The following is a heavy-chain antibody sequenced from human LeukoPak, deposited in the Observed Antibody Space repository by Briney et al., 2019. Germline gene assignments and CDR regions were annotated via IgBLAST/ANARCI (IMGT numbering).Heavy chain of an antibody. V-gene: IGHV3-7*04. CDR2: IKEDGSEK. CDR1: GFTFSSYW. J-gene: IGHJ4*02. CDR3: ARDEY. Sequence: PGGSLRLSCAVSGFTFSSYWMSWVRQAPGKGLEWVANIKEDGSEKYYVDSVKGRFTISRDNAKNSLYLQMNSLRAEDTAVYYCARDEYWGQGTLVTASS.